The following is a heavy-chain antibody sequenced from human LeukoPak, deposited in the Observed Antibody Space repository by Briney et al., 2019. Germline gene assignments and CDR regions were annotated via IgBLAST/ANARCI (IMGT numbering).Heavy chain of an antibody. CDR2: ISSSSSTI. CDR3: ARDSCDSCYLSAIDY. V-gene: IGHV3-48*04. J-gene: IGHJ4*02. Sequence: GGSLRLSCAASGFTFSSYSMNWVRQAPGKGLEWVSYISSSSSTIYYADSVKGRFTISRDNAKNSLYLQMNSLRAEDTAVYYCARDSCDSCYLSAIDYWGQGTLVPVSS. D-gene: IGHD2-15*01. CDR1: GFTFSSYS.